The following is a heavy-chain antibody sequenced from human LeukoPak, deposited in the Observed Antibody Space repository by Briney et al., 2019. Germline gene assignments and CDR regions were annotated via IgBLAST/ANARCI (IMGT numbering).Heavy chain of an antibody. CDR3: TMPRFPVVMVAATEDY. J-gene: IGHJ4*02. D-gene: IGHD2-15*01. CDR2: IYGSGVST. CDR1: GFSFSRYV. V-gene: IGHV3-23*01. Sequence: GGSLRLSCAASGFSFSRYVMTWIRQPPGKGLEWVSSIYGSGVSTYYADTVKGWFTISRYNYKTTLCLQLSSVTAADTAVYYCTMPRFPVVMVAATEDYWGQGTRVTASS.